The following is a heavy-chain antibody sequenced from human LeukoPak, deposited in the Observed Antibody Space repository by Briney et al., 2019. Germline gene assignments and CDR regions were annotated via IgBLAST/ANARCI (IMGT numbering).Heavy chain of an antibody. J-gene: IGHJ4*02. CDR3: ARDPLGYCSRTSCYTEYYFDY. D-gene: IGHD2-2*02. Sequence: GGSLRLSCAASGFTFSSYILNWVRQAPGKGLEWVSSINNSSSYIYYADSVKGGFTISRYNAKNSVYLQMNSLRAEDTAVYYCARDPLGYCSRTSCYTEYYFDYWGQGTLVTVSS. V-gene: IGHV3-21*01. CDR1: GFTFSSYI. CDR2: INNSSSYI.